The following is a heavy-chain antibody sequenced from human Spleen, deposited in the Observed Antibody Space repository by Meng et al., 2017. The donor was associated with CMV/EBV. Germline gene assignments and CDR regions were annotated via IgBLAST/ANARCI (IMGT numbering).Heavy chain of an antibody. CDR2: IRYDGSNK. J-gene: IGHJ4*02. CDR3: AKDGIAVAGTILPYFDY. D-gene: IGHD6-19*01. Sequence: GESLKISCAASGFTFSSYGMHWVRQAPGKGLEWVAFIRYDGSNKYYADSVKGRFTISRDNSKNTLYLQMNSLRAEDTAVYYCAKDGIAVAGTILPYFDYWGQGTLVTVSS. CDR1: GFTFSSYG. V-gene: IGHV3-30*02.